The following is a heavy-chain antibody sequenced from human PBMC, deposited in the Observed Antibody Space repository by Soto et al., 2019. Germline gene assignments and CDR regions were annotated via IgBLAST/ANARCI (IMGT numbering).Heavy chain of an antibody. CDR1: GYTFTGYY. J-gene: IGHJ4*02. Sequence: GASVKVSCKAPGYTFTGYYMHWGRQAPGQGLEWLGWINPNSGGTNYAQKFQGWVTMTRDTSISTAYMELSRLRSDDTAVYYCARGLLRFLEWLPHFNYWGQGTLVTVSS. V-gene: IGHV1-2*04. CDR3: ARGLLRFLEWLPHFNY. D-gene: IGHD3-3*01. CDR2: INPNSGGT.